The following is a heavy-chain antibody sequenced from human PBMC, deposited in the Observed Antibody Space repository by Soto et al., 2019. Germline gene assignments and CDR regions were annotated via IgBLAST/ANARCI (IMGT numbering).Heavy chain of an antibody. CDR2: IRGTAT. Sequence: EVQLLESGGTLVQPGESLRLSCEVSGFSFSSFAMNWVRQAPGEGLEWVSSIRGTATSYADSVKGRFTISRDNSKNTVYLQMNTLRGEATAVYYCSQCAVLMTTSGGWCNGFDPWGQGTLVIVSS. CDR1: GFSFSSFA. J-gene: IGHJ5*02. V-gene: IGHV3-23*01. CDR3: SQCAVLMTTSGGWCNGFDP. D-gene: IGHD2-21*01.